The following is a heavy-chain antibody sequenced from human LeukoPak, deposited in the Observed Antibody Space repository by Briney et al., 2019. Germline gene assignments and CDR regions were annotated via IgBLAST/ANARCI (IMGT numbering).Heavy chain of an antibody. CDR1: GFTFDDYA. Sequence: PGRSLRLSCAASGFTFDDYAMHWVRQAPGKGLGWVSGISWNSGSIGYADSVKGRFTISRDNAKNSLYLQMNSLRAEDTALYYCAKGDTYYYDSSWDYWGQGTLVTVSS. V-gene: IGHV3-9*01. CDR3: AKGDTYYYDSSWDY. J-gene: IGHJ4*02. D-gene: IGHD3-22*01. CDR2: ISWNSGSI.